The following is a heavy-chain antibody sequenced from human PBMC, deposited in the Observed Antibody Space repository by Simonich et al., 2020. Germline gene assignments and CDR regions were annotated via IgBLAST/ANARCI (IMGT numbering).Heavy chain of an antibody. J-gene: IGHJ6*03. CDR1: GYTFTGYY. CDR2: SNPNRGGT. V-gene: IGHV1-2*02. Sequence: QVQLVQSGAEVKKPGASVKVSCKASGYTFTGYYMHWVRQAPGQGLEGLGWSNPNRGGTNYAQKCQGRVTMTRDTSISTAYMELSRLRSDDTAVYYCARGALTGDYYYMDVWGKGTTVTVSS. CDR3: ARGALTGDYYYMDV. D-gene: IGHD7-27*01.